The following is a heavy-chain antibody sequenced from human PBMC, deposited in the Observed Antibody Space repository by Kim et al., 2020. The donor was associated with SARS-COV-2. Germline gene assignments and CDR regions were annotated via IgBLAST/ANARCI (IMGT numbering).Heavy chain of an antibody. J-gene: IGHJ4*02. D-gene: IGHD6-13*01. CDR3: ARAPYQQRR. Sequence: STKYYADSVKGRFTISRDNAKNSLYLQMNSLRDEDTAVYYCARAPYQQRRWGQGTLVTVSS. CDR2: STK. V-gene: IGHV3-48*02.